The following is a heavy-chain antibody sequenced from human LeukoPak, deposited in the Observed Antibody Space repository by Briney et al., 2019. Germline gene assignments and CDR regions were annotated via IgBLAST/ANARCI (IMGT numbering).Heavy chain of an antibody. V-gene: IGHV3-23*01. CDR1: GFTFSSYA. J-gene: IGHJ3*02. CDR2: ISGSGGST. D-gene: IGHD2-15*01. Sequence: GGSLRLTCAASGFTFSSYAMSWVRQAPGKGLEWVSAISGSGGSTYYADSVKGRFTISRDNSKNTLYLQMNSLRAEDTAVYYCAKDFLLRDAFDIWGQGTMVTVSS. CDR3: AKDFLLRDAFDI.